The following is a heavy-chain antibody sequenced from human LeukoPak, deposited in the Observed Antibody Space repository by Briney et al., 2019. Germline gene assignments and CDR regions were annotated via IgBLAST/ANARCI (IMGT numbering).Heavy chain of an antibody. J-gene: IGHJ4*02. D-gene: IGHD3-9*01. CDR3: ARSYYDILTGSGMTYYFDY. V-gene: IGHV4-61*01. CDR2: IYYSGST. CDR1: AGSVSSGSYY. Sequence: SETLSLTCTVSAGSVSSGSYYWSWIRQPPGKGLEWIGHIYYSGSTNYNPSLKSRVTISVDTSKNQFSLKLSSVTAADTAVYYCARSYYDILTGSGMTYYFDYWGQGTLVTVSS.